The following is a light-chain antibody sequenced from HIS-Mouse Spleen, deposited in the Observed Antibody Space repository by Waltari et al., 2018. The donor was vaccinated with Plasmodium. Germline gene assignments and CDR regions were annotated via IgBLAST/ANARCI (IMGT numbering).Light chain of an antibody. CDR2: DNN. V-gene: IGLV1-51*01. CDR3: CSYAGSYTYV. Sequence: QSVLTQPPSLSAAPGQQVTISCSGSSSNIGNNYVSWYQPLPGTAPKLLIYDNNKRPSGIPDRFSGSKSGTSATLGITGLQTGDEADYYCCSYAGSYTYVFGTGTKVTVL. J-gene: IGLJ1*01. CDR1: SSNIGNNY.